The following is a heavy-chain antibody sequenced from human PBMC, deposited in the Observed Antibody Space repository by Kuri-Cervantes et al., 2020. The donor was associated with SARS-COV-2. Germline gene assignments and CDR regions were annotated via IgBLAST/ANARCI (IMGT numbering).Heavy chain of an antibody. V-gene: IGHV3-48*01. CDR3: ARERYYSGHYGMDV. D-gene: IGHD3-10*01. CDR2: IGSSSRII. CDR1: GFTFSDYS. Sequence: GESLKISCAASGFTFSDYSMNWVRQAPGKGLEWVSYIGSSSRIIYYADSMKGRFTISRDNAKNSLSLQMNSLRAEDTAVYYCARERYYSGHYGMDVWGQGTTVTVSS. J-gene: IGHJ6*02.